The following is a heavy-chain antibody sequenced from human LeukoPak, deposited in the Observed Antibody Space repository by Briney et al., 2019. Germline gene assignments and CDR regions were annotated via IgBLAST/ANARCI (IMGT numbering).Heavy chain of an antibody. V-gene: IGHV4-59*01. Sequence: PSETLSLTCTVSGGSISSYYWSWIRQPPGKGLEWIGYIYYSGSTNYNPSLKSRVTISVDTSKNQFSLKLSSVTAADTAVYYCARGGRIQLWLPPFDYWGQGTLVTVSS. D-gene: IGHD5-18*01. CDR3: ARGGRIQLWLPPFDY. CDR2: IYYSGST. J-gene: IGHJ4*02. CDR1: GGSISSYY.